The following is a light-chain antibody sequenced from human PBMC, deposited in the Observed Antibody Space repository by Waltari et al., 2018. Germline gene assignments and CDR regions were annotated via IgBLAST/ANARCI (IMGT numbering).Light chain of an antibody. V-gene: IGLV2-8*01. J-gene: IGLJ2*01. CDR2: EVN. CDR3: SSYAGSNFHVV. CDR1: SNDVGGYNY. Sequence: QSALTQPPSASGSPGQSVTISCTGTSNDVGGYNYFSWYQQHPGKAPKLMIYEVNERPSGVPDRFPGSKSGNPASLTVSGLQAEDEADYYCSSYAGSNFHVVIGGGTKLTVL.